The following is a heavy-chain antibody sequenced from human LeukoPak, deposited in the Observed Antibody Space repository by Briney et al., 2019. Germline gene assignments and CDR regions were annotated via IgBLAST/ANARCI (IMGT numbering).Heavy chain of an antibody. J-gene: IGHJ4*02. CDR2: FDPEDGET. Sequence: ASVKVSCKVSGYTLTELSMHWVRQAPGKGLEWMGGFDPEDGETIYAQKFQGRVTMTEDTSTDTAYMELSSLRSEDTAVYCCAAWGSGSQPEARAFDYWGQGTLVTVSS. V-gene: IGHV1-24*01. CDR1: GYTLTELS. D-gene: IGHD1-26*01. CDR3: AAWGSGSQPEARAFDY.